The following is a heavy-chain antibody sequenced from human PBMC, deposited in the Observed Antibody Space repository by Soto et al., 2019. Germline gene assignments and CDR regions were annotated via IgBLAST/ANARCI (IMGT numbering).Heavy chain of an antibody. D-gene: IGHD2-2*01. J-gene: IGHJ3*02. CDR1: GGSISSGGYY. CDR3: ARAQDIVVVFAFDI. Sequence: QVQLQESGPGLVKPSQTLSLTCTVSGGSISSGGYYWSWIRQHPGKGLEWIGYIYYSGSTYYNPSLKSRVTISVATSKNQFSLKLSSVTAADTAVYYCARAQDIVVVFAFDIWGQGTMVTVSS. V-gene: IGHV4-31*03. CDR2: IYYSGST.